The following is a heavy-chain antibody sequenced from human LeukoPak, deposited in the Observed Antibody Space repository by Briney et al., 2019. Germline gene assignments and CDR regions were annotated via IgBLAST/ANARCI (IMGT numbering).Heavy chain of an antibody. CDR2: INSDGSST. CDR3: ARRTIASGFDY. J-gene: IGHJ4*02. Sequence: GGSLRLSCAASGFTFGGHWMHWVRLAPGQGLMWLSRINSDGSSTTYADSVKGRFTISRDNAKNTLYLQMNSLRAEDTAVYYCARRTIASGFDYWGQGTLVIVSS. V-gene: IGHV3-74*01. D-gene: IGHD3-10*01. CDR1: GFTFGGHW.